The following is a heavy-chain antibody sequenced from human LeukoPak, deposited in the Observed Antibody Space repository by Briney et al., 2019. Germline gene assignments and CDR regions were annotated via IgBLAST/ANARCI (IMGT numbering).Heavy chain of an antibody. V-gene: IGHV3-23*01. Sequence: GGSLRLSCAASGFTFSNHGTNWVRQAPGKGLEWVSGISPSGDITYYADSVKGRFTISRDNSKNTVYLQVISLTAEDTAVYYCAKDDAWLRFGEWSQGTLVTVSS. CDR3: AKDDAWLRFGE. J-gene: IGHJ4*02. CDR2: ISPSGDIT. CDR1: GFTFSNHG. D-gene: IGHD3-10*01.